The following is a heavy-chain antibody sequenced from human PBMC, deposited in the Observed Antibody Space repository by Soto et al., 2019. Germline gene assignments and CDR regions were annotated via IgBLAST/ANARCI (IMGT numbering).Heavy chain of an antibody. J-gene: IGHJ4*02. CDR3: AGGGRGYCSSTSCYTLEY. CDR2: IYYSGST. D-gene: IGHD2-2*02. Sequence: SQTLSLTCTVSGGSISSSSYYWGWIRQPPGKGLEWIGSIYYSGSTYYNPSLKSRVTISVDTSKNQFSLKLSSMTAADTAVYYCAGGGRGYCSSTSCYTLEYWGQGTLVTVSS. CDR1: GGSISSSSYY. V-gene: IGHV4-39*01.